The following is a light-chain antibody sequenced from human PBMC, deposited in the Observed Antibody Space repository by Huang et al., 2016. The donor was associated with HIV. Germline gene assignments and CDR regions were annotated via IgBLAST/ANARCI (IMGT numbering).Light chain of an antibody. CDR2: GAS. CDR1: ERILRN. CDR3: QQYNKWPPYT. V-gene: IGKV3-15*01. J-gene: IGKJ2*01. Sequence: VMTQSPATLSVSPGERATLSCRASERILRNLAWYQQRPVKPPRLLLYGASVRLPGIPDRFRGSESGTEFSLTISSLQSEDFAVYYCQQYNKWPPYTYGPGTKLEIK.